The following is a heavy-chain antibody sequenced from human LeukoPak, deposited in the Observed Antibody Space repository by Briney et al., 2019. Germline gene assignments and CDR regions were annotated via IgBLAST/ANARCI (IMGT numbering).Heavy chain of an antibody. J-gene: IGHJ4*02. Sequence: GRSLRLSCAASGFTFSSYAMHWVRQAPGKGLEWVAVISYDGSNKYYADSVRGRFTISRDNYKNTLFLQMNSLKFEDTAIYYCARDFGDYGIDYWGRGTLVTVSS. D-gene: IGHD4-17*01. V-gene: IGHV3-30*04. CDR2: ISYDGSNK. CDR3: ARDFGDYGIDY. CDR1: GFTFSSYA.